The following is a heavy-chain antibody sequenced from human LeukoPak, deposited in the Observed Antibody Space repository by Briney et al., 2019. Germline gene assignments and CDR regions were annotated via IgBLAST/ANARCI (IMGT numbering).Heavy chain of an antibody. D-gene: IGHD5-24*01. Sequence: SETLSLTCAVSGYSISSGYYWGWIRQPPGKGLEWIGSIYHSGSTYYNPSLKSRVTISVDTSKNQFSLKLSSVTAADTAVYYCARGQWLHSFDYWGQGTLVTASS. CDR1: GYSISSGYY. CDR3: ARGQWLHSFDY. CDR2: IYHSGST. V-gene: IGHV4-38-2*01. J-gene: IGHJ4*02.